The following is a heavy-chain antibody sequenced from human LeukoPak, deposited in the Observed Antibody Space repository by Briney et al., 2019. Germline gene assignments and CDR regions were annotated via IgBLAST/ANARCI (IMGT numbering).Heavy chain of an antibody. CDR1: GFTFINYN. CDR2: ISSSSSYI. V-gene: IGHV3-21*01. CDR3: ARDSPYGTAGY. D-gene: IGHD2-8*02. J-gene: IGHJ4*02. Sequence: GGSLRLSCAASGFTFINYNINWVRQAPGKGLEWVSSISSSSSYIYYADSVKGRFTISRDNTKNSLYLQMNSLRAEDTAVYYCARDSPYGTAGYWGQGTLVTVSS.